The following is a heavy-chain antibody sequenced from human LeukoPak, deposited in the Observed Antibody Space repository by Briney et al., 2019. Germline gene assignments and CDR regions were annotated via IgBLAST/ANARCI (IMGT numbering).Heavy chain of an antibody. V-gene: IGHV4-30-4*01. CDR2: IHYSGRT. Sequence: SQTLSLTCTVSGGSIGSRDHYWSWIRQPPGKGLEWIGYIHYSGRTSYKSSLKSRVTMSVDTSKSQFSLKLSSVTAADTAVYYCARENLYDFWSGYPLGAFDIWGQGTMVTVSS. J-gene: IGHJ3*02. CDR3: ARENLYDFWSGYPLGAFDI. D-gene: IGHD3-3*01. CDR1: GGSIGSRDHY.